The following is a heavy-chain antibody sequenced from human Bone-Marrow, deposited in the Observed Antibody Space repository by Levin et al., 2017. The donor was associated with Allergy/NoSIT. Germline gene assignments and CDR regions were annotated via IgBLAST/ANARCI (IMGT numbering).Heavy chain of an antibody. V-gene: IGHV3-53*01. CDR3: ATSPTSGY. CDR1: GFTVSNNY. J-gene: IGHJ4*02. Sequence: ASVKVSCAASGFTVSNNYMSWVRQAPGKGLEGVSIIYSGGNTYYADSVKGRFTMSIDRSKNTVYLQMNSLRAEDTAVYYCATSPTSGYWGQGTLVTVSS. CDR2: IYSGGNT.